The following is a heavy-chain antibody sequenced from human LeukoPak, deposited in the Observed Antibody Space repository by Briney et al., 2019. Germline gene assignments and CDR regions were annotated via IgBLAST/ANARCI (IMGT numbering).Heavy chain of an antibody. CDR3: ATMTIFYAFDI. Sequence: SGTLSLTCTVSGGSISSSSYYWGWIRQPPGKGLEWIGSIYYSGSTYYNPSLKSRVTISVDTSKNQFSLKLSSVTAADTAVYYCATMTIFYAFDIWGQGTMVTVSS. CDR2: IYYSGST. D-gene: IGHD5-24*01. J-gene: IGHJ3*02. CDR1: GGSISSSSYY. V-gene: IGHV4-39*01.